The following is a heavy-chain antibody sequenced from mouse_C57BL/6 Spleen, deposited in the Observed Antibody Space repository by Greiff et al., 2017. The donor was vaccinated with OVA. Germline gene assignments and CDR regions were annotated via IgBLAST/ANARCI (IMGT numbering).Heavy chain of an antibody. V-gene: IGHV5-4*01. D-gene: IGHD1-1*01. Sequence: EVMLVESGGGLVKPGGSLKLSCAASGFTFSSYAMSWVRQTPEKRLEWVATISDGGSYTYYPDNVKGRFTISRDNAKNNLYLQMSHLKSEDTAMYYCAREGGSRRGDYFDYWGQGTTLTVSS. CDR2: ISDGGSYT. CDR3: AREGGSRRGDYFDY. J-gene: IGHJ2*01. CDR1: GFTFSSYA.